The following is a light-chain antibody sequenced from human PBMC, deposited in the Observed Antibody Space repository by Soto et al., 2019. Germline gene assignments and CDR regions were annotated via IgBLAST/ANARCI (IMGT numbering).Light chain of an antibody. CDR3: QQSYTTPRT. V-gene: IGKV1-39*01. Sequence: DIQMTQSPSSLSASVGDRVTITCRASLRISSDLNWFQQKPGKAPKVLIFGASSLQSGVPSRFSGSGSGTEFTLTISSLQCEDSATYYCQQSYTTPRTFGQGTKLEIK. CDR1: LRISSD. CDR2: GAS. J-gene: IGKJ2*01.